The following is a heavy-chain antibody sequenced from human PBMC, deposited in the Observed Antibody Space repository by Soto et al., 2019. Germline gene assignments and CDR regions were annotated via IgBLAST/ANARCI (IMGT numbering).Heavy chain of an antibody. V-gene: IGHV3-23*01. CDR1: GVSFSDYA. CDR3: AKDAVSRNVVSLAHD. D-gene: IGHD4-4*01. J-gene: IGHJ1*01. CDR2: LHGSGGGI. Sequence: PGGSLRLSCAAFGVSFSDYAMIWVRQAPGKGLEWVSGLHGSGGGIHYADSVKGRLTISRDTYANPVYLQRNILRAEEPAITYCAKDAVSRNVVSLAHDWRQGPVVTV.